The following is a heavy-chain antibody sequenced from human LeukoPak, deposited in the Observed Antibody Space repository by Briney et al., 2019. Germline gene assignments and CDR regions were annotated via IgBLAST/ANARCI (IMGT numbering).Heavy chain of an antibody. J-gene: IGHJ4*02. CDR1: GFTFSSYG. CDR2: ISYDGSNK. V-gene: IGHV3-30*03. D-gene: IGHD3-10*01. CDR3: ARDYYGSGSSNN. Sequence: GGSLRLSCAASGFTFSSYGMHWVRQAPGKGLEWVAVISYDGSNKYYADSVKGRFTISRDNSKNTLYLQMNSLRAEDTAVYYCARDYYGSGSSNNWGQGTLVTVSS.